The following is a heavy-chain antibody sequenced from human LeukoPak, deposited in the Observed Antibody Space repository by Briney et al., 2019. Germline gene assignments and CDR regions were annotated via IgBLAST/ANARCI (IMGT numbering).Heavy chain of an antibody. Sequence: PGGSLRLSCAASGFTFSSYSMNWVRQAPGKGLEWVSSISSSSSYIYYADSVKGRFTISRDNAKNSLYLQMNSLRAEDTAVYYCARVLFGYSYDSPFHYWGQGTLVTVSS. CDR1: GFTFSSYS. V-gene: IGHV3-21*01. D-gene: IGHD5-18*01. CDR3: ARVLFGYSYDSPFHY. J-gene: IGHJ4*02. CDR2: ISSSSSYI.